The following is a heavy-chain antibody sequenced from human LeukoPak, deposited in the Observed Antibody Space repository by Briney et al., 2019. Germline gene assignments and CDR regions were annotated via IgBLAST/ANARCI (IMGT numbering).Heavy chain of an antibody. Sequence: PGGSLRLSCAASGFTFSSYAMCWVRQAPGQGMERVSAISGSGGSTYYADPVKGRFTISRDNAKNTLYLQMNSRRAEDTAVYVCAKAYSGSYYFDYWGQGTLVTVSS. CDR3: AKAYSGSYYFDY. D-gene: IGHD1-26*01. V-gene: IGHV3-23*01. J-gene: IGHJ4*02. CDR1: GFTFSSYA. CDR2: ISGSGGST.